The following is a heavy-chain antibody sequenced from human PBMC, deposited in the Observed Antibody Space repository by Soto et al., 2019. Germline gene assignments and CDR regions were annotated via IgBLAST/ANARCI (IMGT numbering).Heavy chain of an antibody. V-gene: IGHV3-23*01. CDR3: AKETLGYCSSGSCRIDY. CDR1: GFTFSSYA. J-gene: IGHJ4*02. CDR2: ISGSGDST. D-gene: IGHD2-15*01. Sequence: EVQLLESGGGLVQPGGSLRLSCAASGFTFSSYAMSWVRQAPGKGLEWVSTISGSGDSTYYADSVRGPFTISRDNSKNTLYLQMHSLRAEDTAVYYCAKETLGYCSSGSCRIDYWGQGTLVTVSS.